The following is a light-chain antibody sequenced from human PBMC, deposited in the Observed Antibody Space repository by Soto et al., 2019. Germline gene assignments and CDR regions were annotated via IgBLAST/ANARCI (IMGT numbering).Light chain of an antibody. CDR1: QSISSW. J-gene: IGKJ4*01. CDR3: QQYDNVPPT. V-gene: IGKV1-5*01. CDR2: DAS. Sequence: DIRITSSPCNMSPSVRDRVAAGCRARQSISSWLAWYQQQPGKAPKLLIYDASSFESGVPSRFSGSGSGTDFTFTITSLQPEDIATYYCQQYDNVPPTFGGGTKVDIK.